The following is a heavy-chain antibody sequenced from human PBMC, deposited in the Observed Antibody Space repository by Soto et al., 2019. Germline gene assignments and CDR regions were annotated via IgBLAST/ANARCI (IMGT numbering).Heavy chain of an antibody. CDR1: GYTFTSYA. V-gene: IGHV1-3*01. CDR2: INAGNGNT. J-gene: IGHJ4*02. CDR3: ARGLGLYYFDY. Sequence: ASVKDSCKASGYTFTSYAMHLVRQAPGQRLEWMGWINAGNGNTKYSQKFQGRVTITRDTSASTAYMELSSLRSEDTAVYYCARGLGLYYFDYWGQGTLVTVSS. D-gene: IGHD1-26*01.